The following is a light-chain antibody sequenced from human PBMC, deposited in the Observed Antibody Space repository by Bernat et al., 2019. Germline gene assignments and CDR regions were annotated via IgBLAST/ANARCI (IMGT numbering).Light chain of an antibody. CDR2: GQH. CDR1: SLGMYY. V-gene: IGLV3-19*01. CDR3: NSRDNSGRHLGG. Sequence: SSELTQDPAVSVALGQTARITCQGDSLGMYYATWYQVNPGPAPLLVFYGQHNRPSGIPNRFSGSSSGNTESLTITGNQAEEDAEYYCNSRDNSGRHLGGFGGGSKLTV. J-gene: IGLJ2*01.